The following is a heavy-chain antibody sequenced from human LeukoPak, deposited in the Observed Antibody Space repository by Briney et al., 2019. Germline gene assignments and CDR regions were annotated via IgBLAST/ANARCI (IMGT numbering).Heavy chain of an antibody. D-gene: IGHD2-8*01. Sequence: PSETLSLTCTVSGGSISSYYWSWIRQPAGKGLEWIGRIYTSGSTNYNPSLKSRVTMSVDTSKNQFSLKLSSVTAADTAVYYCARDSATCTNGVCYYYFHYWGQGTLVTVSS. J-gene: IGHJ4*02. CDR1: GGSISSYY. V-gene: IGHV4-4*07. CDR2: IYTSGST. CDR3: ARDSATCTNGVCYYYFHY.